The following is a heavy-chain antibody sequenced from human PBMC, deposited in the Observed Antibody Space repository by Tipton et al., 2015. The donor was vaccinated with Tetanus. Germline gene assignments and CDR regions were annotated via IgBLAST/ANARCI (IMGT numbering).Heavy chain of an antibody. Sequence: RLSCVASGFTFTDYYMTWIRQAPGTGLECVSYIRSDNGTIWYADSVKGRFTMSRDNAKSSVYLQMDNLTAEDTAAYYCARGKSRVPEHWFDPWGHGTLVTVSS. CDR2: IRSDNGTI. D-gene: IGHD4/OR15-4a*01. CDR1: GFTFTDYY. J-gene: IGHJ5*02. V-gene: IGHV3-11*01. CDR3: ARGKSRVPEHWFDP.